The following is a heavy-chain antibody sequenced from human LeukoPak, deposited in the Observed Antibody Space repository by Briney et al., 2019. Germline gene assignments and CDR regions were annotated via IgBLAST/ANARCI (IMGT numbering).Heavy chain of an antibody. CDR1: GGSISSHY. D-gene: IGHD3-10*01. CDR3: ARLQYTYGSEFDY. Sequence: SETLSLTCTVSGGSISSHYWSWIRQPPGKGLEWIGNIYYSGSTFYDPSLKSRVTFSVDTSKNQFSLTLSSVTVADTAVYYCARLQYTYGSEFDYWGQGTLVTVSS. J-gene: IGHJ4*02. CDR2: IYYSGST. V-gene: IGHV4-59*04.